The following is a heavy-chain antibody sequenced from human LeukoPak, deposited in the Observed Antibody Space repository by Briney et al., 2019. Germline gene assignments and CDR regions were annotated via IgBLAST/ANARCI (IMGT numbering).Heavy chain of an antibody. CDR3: ARVILSITGEYNWFDP. Sequence: SVKVSCKASGGTLSSYAISWVRQAPGQGLEWMGGIIPIFGTANYAQKFQGRVTITADESTSTAYMELSSLRSEDTAVYYCARVILSITGEYNWFDPWGQGTLVTVSS. V-gene: IGHV1-69*01. CDR2: IIPIFGTA. D-gene: IGHD1-20*01. CDR1: GGTLSSYA. J-gene: IGHJ5*02.